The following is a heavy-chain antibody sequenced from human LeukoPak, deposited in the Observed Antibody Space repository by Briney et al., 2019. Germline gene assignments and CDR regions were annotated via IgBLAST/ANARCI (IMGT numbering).Heavy chain of an antibody. CDR1: GFTFSSYS. V-gene: IGHV3-30*02. CDR3: ATIDY. Sequence: GGSLRLSCAASGFTFSSYSMNWVRQAPGKGLEWVAFIRYDGSKKYYADSVKGRFTIPRDNSKNTLYLQMNSLRAEDTAVYYCATIDYWGQGTLVTVSS. J-gene: IGHJ4*02. CDR2: IRYDGSKK.